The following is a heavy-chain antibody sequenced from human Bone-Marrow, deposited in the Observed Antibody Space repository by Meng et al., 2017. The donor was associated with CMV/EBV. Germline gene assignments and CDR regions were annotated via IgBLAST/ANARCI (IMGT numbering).Heavy chain of an antibody. D-gene: IGHD3-3*01. CDR2: IYYSGST. CDR3: ARGGLGYDFWSGYYPIYWYFDL. J-gene: IGHJ2*01. CDR1: GGSISSSSYY. Sequence: SETLSLTCTVSGGSISSSSYYWGWIRQPPGKGLEWIGSIYYSGSTYYNPSLKSRVTISVDTSKNQFSLKLSSVTAADTAVYYCARGGLGYDFWSGYYPIYWYFDLWGRGTLVTVYS. V-gene: IGHV4-39*07.